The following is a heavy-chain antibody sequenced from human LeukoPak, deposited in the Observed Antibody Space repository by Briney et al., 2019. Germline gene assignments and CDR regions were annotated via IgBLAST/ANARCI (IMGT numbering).Heavy chain of an antibody. CDR3: ARDPYCGGDCYANYYYYGMDV. J-gene: IGHJ6*02. D-gene: IGHD2-21*02. CDR2: ISSSSSTI. CDR1: GFTFSSYS. V-gene: IGHV3-48*02. Sequence: GGSLRLSCAASGFTFSSYSMIWVRQAPGKGLEWVSYISSSSSTIYYADSVKGRFTISRDNAKNSLYLQMNSLRDEDTAVYYCARDPYCGGDCYANYYYYGMDVWGQGTTVTVSS.